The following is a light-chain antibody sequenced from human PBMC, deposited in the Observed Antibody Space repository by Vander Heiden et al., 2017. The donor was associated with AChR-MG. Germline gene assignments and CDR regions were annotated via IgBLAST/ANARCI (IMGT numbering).Light chain of an antibody. CDR2: GAS. Sequence: EIVLTQSPGTLSLSPGERATLSCRASQSVSSSYLAWYQQKPGQAPRLLIDGASSRATGIPDRFSGSGSGTDFTLTISRLEPEDFAVYYCQQYGSSPYTFAQGTKLEIK. CDR1: QSVSSSY. V-gene: IGKV3-20*01. CDR3: QQYGSSPYT. J-gene: IGKJ2*01.